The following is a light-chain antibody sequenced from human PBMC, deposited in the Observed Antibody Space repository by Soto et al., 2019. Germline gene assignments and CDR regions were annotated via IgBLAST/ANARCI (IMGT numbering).Light chain of an antibody. CDR1: SSDADYNY. J-gene: IGLJ3*02. CDR3: CSYAGGYTWV. CDR2: YVT. V-gene: IGLV2-11*01. Sequence: QSVLTQPRSVSGSPGQSVTISCTGTSSDADYNYVSWYQQHPGKAPKLMIYYVTKRPSGVPHRFSGSQSGNTASLYISGLQAEDEADYYCCSYAGGYTWVFGGGTKLTVL.